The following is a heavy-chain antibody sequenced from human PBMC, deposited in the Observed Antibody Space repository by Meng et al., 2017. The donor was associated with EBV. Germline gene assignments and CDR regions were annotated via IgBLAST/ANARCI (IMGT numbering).Heavy chain of an antibody. D-gene: IGHD3-10*01. CDR1: GGPFRNHA. J-gene: IGHJ4*02. Sequence: QVTLVQYAAEVKQPGSSVKVSCKTSGGPFRNHAISWVRQAPGQGLEWLGGFLPTLGAPNYAQKFHGRVSITADESTSTHYMDLSSLRSEDTAVYYCASESGRGYTPDYWGQGTLVTVSS. CDR2: FLPTLGAP. V-gene: IGHV1-69*01. CDR3: ASESGRGYTPDY.